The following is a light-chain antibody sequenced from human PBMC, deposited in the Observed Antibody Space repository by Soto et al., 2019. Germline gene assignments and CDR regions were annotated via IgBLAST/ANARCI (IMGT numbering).Light chain of an antibody. CDR3: MQGTYWPRLT. V-gene: IGKV2-30*01. J-gene: IGKJ4*01. CDR1: QSLVYSDGNTY. Sequence: DVVMTQSPLSLPVTLGQPASISCRSSQSLVYSDGNTYLNWFHQRPGQSPRRLMYKVSNRDSGVPDRFSGSGSGSDFTLKSSRVEAEDVGVYYGMQGTYWPRLTFGGGTKVEVK. CDR2: KVS.